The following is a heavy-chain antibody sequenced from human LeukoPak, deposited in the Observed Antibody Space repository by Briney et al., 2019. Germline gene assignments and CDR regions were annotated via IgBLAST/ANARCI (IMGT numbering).Heavy chain of an antibody. J-gene: IGHJ6*03. CDR2: IYYSGYT. CDR1: GGSISSYY. V-gene: IGHV4-59*01. CDR3: ARETSQKGAHYMDV. D-gene: IGHD3-16*01. Sequence: SETLSLTCTVSGGSISSYYWSWIRQPPGKGLKWIGNIYYSGYTTYSPSLRSRVTISVDTPKNQFSLKLSSVTAAGTAVYYCARETSQKGAHYMDVWGKGTTITISS.